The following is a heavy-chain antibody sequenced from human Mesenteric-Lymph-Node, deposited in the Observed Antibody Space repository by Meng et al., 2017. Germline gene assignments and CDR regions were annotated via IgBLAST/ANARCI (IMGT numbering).Heavy chain of an antibody. V-gene: IGHV3-23*01. J-gene: IGHJ4*02. CDR2: ISGSGGST. Sequence: GESLKISCAASGFTFSTYAMSWVRQAPGKGLEWVSAISGSGGSTYYADSVKGRFTISRDNSKNTLYLQINSLRAEDTAVYYCAKEWRYCSGGSCSYYFDYWGQGTLVTVSS. CDR1: GFTFSTYA. CDR3: AKEWRYCSGGSCSYYFDY. D-gene: IGHD2-15*01.